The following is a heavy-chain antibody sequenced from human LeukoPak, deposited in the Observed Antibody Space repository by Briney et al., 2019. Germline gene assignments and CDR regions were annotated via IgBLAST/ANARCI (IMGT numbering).Heavy chain of an antibody. V-gene: IGHV1-2*02. CDR1: GYTFTSYD. CDR2: INPNSGGT. J-gene: IGHJ4*02. Sequence: ASVKVSCKASGYTFTSYDINWVRQAPGQGLEWMGWINPNSGGTNYAQKFQGRVTMTRDTSISTAYMELSRLRSDDTAVYYCVRVGSIISGWPDYWGQGTLVTVSS. D-gene: IGHD6-19*01. CDR3: VRVGSIISGWPDY.